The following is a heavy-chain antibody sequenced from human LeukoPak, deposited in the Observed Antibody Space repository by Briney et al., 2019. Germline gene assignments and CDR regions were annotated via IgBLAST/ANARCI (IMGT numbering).Heavy chain of an antibody. Sequence: SETLSLTCAVYGGSFSGYYWSWIRKPPGKGLEWIGEINHSGSTNYNPSLKSRVTISVDTSKNQFSLKLSSVTAADTAVYYCARGVRRLRQSMDVWGQGTTVTVSS. CDR3: ARGVRRLRQSMDV. CDR2: INHSGST. J-gene: IGHJ6*02. V-gene: IGHV4-34*01. CDR1: GGSFSGYY. D-gene: IGHD5-12*01.